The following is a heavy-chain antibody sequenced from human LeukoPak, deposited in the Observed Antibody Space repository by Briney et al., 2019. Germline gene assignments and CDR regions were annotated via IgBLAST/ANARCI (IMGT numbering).Heavy chain of an antibody. CDR2: INSDGSST. CDR3: ARARIVVVVGTINWYFDL. J-gene: IGHJ2*01. Sequence: PGGSLRLSCAASGFTFDDYAMHWVRQAPGKGLEWVSGINSDGSSTTYADAVKDRFTMSRDNAKNTLYLQTNSLRAEDTAIYYCARARIVVVVGTINWYFDLWGRGTLVAVSS. CDR1: GFTFDDYA. D-gene: IGHD2-15*01. V-gene: IGHV3-74*01.